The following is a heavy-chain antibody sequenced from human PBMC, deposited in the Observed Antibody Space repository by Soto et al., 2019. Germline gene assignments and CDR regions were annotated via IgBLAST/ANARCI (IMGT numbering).Heavy chain of an antibody. CDR2: INHSGST. V-gene: IGHV4-34*01. D-gene: IGHD2-8*01. J-gene: IGHJ5*02. CDR1: GGSFSGHY. Sequence: SETLSLTCAVYGGSFSGHYWSWIRQPPGKGLEWIGEINHSGSTTYNPSLKSRVAMSVDTSKNQFSLKLNSVTAADTAVYYCARGPSRLLMGDSFAWGLGTLVTVSS. CDR3: ARGPSRLLMGDSFA.